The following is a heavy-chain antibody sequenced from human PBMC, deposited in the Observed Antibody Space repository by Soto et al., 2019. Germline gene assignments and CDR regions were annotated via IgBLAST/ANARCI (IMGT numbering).Heavy chain of an antibody. CDR2: ISAHTGSS. CDR3: ARAFFYQGSDSRGYSFEAFDF. CDR1: GYTFPSSG. V-gene: IGHV1-18*03. D-gene: IGHD3-22*01. J-gene: IGHJ3*01. Sequence: QVQLVQSGAEVKKPGASVKVSCKASGYTFPSSGMSWVRQAPGQGLEWMGWISAHTGSSEYAQRFQGRVTMTTDRSTSTAYMELRSLRSDDMAVYYCARAFFYQGSDSRGYSFEAFDFWGPGTLVTVSS.